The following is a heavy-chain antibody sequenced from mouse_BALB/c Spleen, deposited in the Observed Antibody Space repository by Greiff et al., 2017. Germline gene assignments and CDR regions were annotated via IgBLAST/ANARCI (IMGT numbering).Heavy chain of an antibody. CDR1: GYSITSGYY. V-gene: IGHV3-6*02. D-gene: IGHD2-4*01. CDR3: ARDRTYDYDRKAMDY. CDR2: ISYDGSN. Sequence: ESGPGLVKPSQSLSLTCSVTGYSITSGYYWNWIRQFPGNKLEWMGYISYDGSNNYNPSLKNRISITRDTSKNQFFLKLNSVTTEDTATYYCARDRTYDYDRKAMDYWGQGTSVTVSS. J-gene: IGHJ4*01.